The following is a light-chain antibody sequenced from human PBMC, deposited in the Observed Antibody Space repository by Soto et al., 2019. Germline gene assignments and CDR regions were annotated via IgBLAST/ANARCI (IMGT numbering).Light chain of an antibody. V-gene: IGKV3-20*01. CDR2: VAS. CDR3: QQYRSSPWT. J-gene: IGKJ1*01. CDR1: QRVSSSY. Sequence: EIVLTQSPGTLSLSPGERATLSCRASQRVSSSYLAWYQQKPGQAPRLLIYVASSRATGIPDRFTGSGSGTDFTLTISRLEPEDFAGYYCQQYRSSPWTFGQGTKVEIK.